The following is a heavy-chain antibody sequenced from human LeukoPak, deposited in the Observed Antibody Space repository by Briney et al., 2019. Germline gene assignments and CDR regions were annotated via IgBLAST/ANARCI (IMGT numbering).Heavy chain of an antibody. CDR3: ARNIDDILTGFDY. Sequence: GGSLRLSCAASGFTFSSYEMNWVRQAPGKGVEWVSYISSSGSTIYYADSVKGRFTISRDNAKNSLYLQMNSLRAEDTAVYYCARNIDDILTGFDYWGQGTLVTVSS. D-gene: IGHD3-9*01. CDR1: GFTFSSYE. V-gene: IGHV3-48*03. CDR2: ISSSGSTI. J-gene: IGHJ4*02.